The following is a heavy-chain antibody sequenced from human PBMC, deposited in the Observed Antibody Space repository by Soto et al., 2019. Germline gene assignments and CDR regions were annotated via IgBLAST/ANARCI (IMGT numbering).Heavy chain of an antibody. Sequence: SVKVSCKASGGTFSSYTISWVRQAPGQGLEWMGRIIPILGTANYAQKFQGRVTITADESTSTAYMELSSLRSEDTAVYYCAREVVVVTATHYYYYGMDVWGQGTTVTVSS. D-gene: IGHD2-21*02. CDR3: AREVVVVTATHYYYYGMDV. CDR2: IIPILGTA. J-gene: IGHJ6*02. V-gene: IGHV1-69*08. CDR1: GGTFSSYT.